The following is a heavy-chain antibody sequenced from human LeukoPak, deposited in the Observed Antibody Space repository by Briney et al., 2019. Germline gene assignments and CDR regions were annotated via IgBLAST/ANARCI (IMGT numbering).Heavy chain of an antibody. D-gene: IGHD5-18*01. CDR1: GFTFSSYW. CDR3: AKDKGYSLESAFDI. V-gene: IGHV3-74*01. J-gene: IGHJ3*02. CDR2: INSDGSST. Sequence: TGGSLRLSCAASGFTFSSYWMHWVRQAPGKGLVWVSRINSDGSSTSYADSVKGRFTISRDNAKNSLYLQTNSLRAEDTALYYCAKDKGYSLESAFDIWGQGTMVTVSS.